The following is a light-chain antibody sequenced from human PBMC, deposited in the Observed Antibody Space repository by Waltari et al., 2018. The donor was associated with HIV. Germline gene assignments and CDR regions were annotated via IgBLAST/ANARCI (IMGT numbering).Light chain of an antibody. CDR2: WAS. CDR3: QQYNSTPHN. V-gene: IGKV4-1*01. Sequence: DIVMTQLPDSLAVSLGERATLNCKSSQSLLYSPNNKDSLAWYQQKPGQSPKLLIYWASTREFGVPDRFSGSGSETDFTLTISSLQAEDVAVYYCQQYNSTPHNFGPGTKVDIK. CDR1: QSLLYSPNNKDS. J-gene: IGKJ3*01.